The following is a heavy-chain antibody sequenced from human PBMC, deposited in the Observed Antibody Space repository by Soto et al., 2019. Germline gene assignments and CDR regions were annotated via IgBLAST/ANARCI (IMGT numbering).Heavy chain of an antibody. CDR2: IYHSGST. CDR1: GGSISSGGYS. Sequence: QLQLQESGSGLVKPSQTLSLTCAVSGGSISSGGYSWSWIRQPPGKGLEWIGYIYHSGSTYYNPSLKSRVNISVDRSKRQFSLKLTSVTAADTAVYYCARAGGLGAVAADYWGQGTLVTVSS. J-gene: IGHJ4*02. D-gene: IGHD6-19*01. V-gene: IGHV4-30-2*01. CDR3: ARAGGLGAVAADY.